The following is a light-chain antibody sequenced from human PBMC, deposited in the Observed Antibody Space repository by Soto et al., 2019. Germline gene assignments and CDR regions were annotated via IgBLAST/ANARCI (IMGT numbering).Light chain of an antibody. CDR2: ATS. CDR3: QQYGSSTAT. Sequence: PGDRATLSCRASRIIGHNYLAWYQQKRGQPPRLLIYATSTRATGIPDRFSGRGSGTDFTLTISRLEPEDFAVYYCQQYGSSTATFGQGTKVDIK. V-gene: IGKV3-20*01. CDR1: RIIGHNY. J-gene: IGKJ1*01.